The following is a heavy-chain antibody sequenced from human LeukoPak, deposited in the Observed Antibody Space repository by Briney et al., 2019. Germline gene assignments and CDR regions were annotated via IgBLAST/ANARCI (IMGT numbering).Heavy chain of an antibody. J-gene: IGHJ4*02. Sequence: PGGSLRLSCAASGFTFSSYSMNWVRQAPGRGLEWVSHISSSSSPIYYADSVKGRFTISRDNAKNSLYLQMNSLRAEDTAVYYCAREGLGDDSNGYYYVNFDYWGQGTLVTVSS. V-gene: IGHV3-48*01. CDR1: GFTFSSYS. CDR3: AREGLGDDSNGYYYVNFDY. D-gene: IGHD3-22*01. CDR2: ISSSSSPI.